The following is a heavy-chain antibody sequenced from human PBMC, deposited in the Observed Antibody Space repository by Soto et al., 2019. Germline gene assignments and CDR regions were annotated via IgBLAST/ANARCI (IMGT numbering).Heavy chain of an antibody. CDR2: ISPYYGDT. CDR1: GYTFTLFG. Sequence: QVQLVQSGAEVKKPGASVKVSCTTSGYTFTLFGITWVRQAPGQGLEWMGWISPYYGDTKYAEKLEGRVTLTTDTSTDTAYMELTSLTSDDTAEYYCARGGQYRYFDYWGQGTLVTVSS. D-gene: IGHD2-2*02. CDR3: ARGGQYRYFDY. V-gene: IGHV1-18*01. J-gene: IGHJ4*02.